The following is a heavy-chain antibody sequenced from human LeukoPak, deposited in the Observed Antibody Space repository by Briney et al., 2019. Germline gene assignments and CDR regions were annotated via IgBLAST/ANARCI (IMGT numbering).Heavy chain of an antibody. Sequence: GGSLRLSCATSGFTFDDYSMHWVRQVPGKGLEWVPLISEDGDTTYYADSVKGRFTISRDNSKNSLHVQMTNLKSEDTALYYCAKQAASGGGVDYWGQGTLVTVSS. CDR2: ISEDGDTT. CDR3: AKQAASGGGVDY. CDR1: GFTFDDYS. V-gene: IGHV3-43*02. J-gene: IGHJ4*02. D-gene: IGHD3-16*01.